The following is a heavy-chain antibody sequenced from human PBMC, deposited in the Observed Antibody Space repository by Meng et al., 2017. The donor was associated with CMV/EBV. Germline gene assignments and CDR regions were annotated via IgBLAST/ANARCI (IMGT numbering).Heavy chain of an antibody. J-gene: IGHJ4*01. CDR3: ARGVPLGIIYSFDY. Sequence: QVQLVQLGVEGKKPVASGKFSCKSSGYTFTGYGISWVRQATGQGLEWMGWISVYNGHTSFAQNLQGRVTMTTDTSTNTAYVELRSLRSDDTAIYYCARGVPLGIIYSFDYWGQGTLVTVSS. V-gene: IGHV1-18*01. D-gene: IGHD2-21*01. CDR1: GYTFTGYG. CDR2: ISVYNGHT.